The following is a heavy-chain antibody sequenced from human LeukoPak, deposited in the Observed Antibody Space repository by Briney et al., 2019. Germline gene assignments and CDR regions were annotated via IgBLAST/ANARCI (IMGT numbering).Heavy chain of an antibody. CDR1: GFTFSNYA. CDR3: AKWGDYDVLTGYYVPDY. J-gene: IGHJ4*02. V-gene: IGHV3-23*01. CDR2: ILGSGGST. Sequence: AGGSLRPSCAASGFTFSNYAMSRVRQAPGKGLEWVSAILGSGGSTYYADSVKGRFTVSRDNSKSTLYLQMNSLRAEDTALYYCAKWGDYDVLTGYYVPDYWGQGTLVTVSS. D-gene: IGHD3-9*01.